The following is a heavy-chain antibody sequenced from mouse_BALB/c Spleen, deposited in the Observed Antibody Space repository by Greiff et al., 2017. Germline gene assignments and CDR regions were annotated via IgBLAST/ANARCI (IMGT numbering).Heavy chain of an antibody. J-gene: IGHJ4*01. CDR1: GYTFTSYW. CDR2: INPSTGYT. D-gene: IGHD2-1*01. Sequence: VQLQESGAELAKPGASVKMSRKASGYTFTSYWMHWVKQRPGQGLEWIGYINPSTGYTEYNQKFKDKATLTADKSSSTAYMQLSSLTSEDSAVYYCARDGNYGDYYAMDYWGQGTSVTVSS. V-gene: IGHV1-7*01. CDR3: ARDGNYGDYYAMDY.